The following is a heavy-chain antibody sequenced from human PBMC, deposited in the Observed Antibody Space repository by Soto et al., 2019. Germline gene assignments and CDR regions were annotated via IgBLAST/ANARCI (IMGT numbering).Heavy chain of an antibody. CDR3: ARDRRDGSGPGPAVSSYYMDV. D-gene: IGHD3-10*01. V-gene: IGHV3-7*01. Sequence: GGSLRLSCAASGFTFSSYWMSWVRQAPGKGLEWVANIKQDGSEKYYVDSVKGRFTISRDNAKNSLYLQMNSLRAEDTAVYYCARDRRDGSGPGPAVSSYYMDVWGNGTTVTVSS. J-gene: IGHJ6*03. CDR2: IKQDGSEK. CDR1: GFTFSSYW.